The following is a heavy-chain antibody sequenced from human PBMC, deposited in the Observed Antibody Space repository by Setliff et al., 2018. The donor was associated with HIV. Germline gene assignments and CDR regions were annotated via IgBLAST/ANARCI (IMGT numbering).Heavy chain of an antibody. V-gene: IGHV3-74*01. D-gene: IGHD3-3*02. CDR1: GSTFSNYW. J-gene: IGHJ6*02. Sequence: GGSLRLSCAASGSTFSNYWMHWVRQVPGKGLVWVSRIKSDGTTIDYAGSVKGRFTISRDNAKNSLYLQMDSLRVEDTTVYYCTRKLAPGHGMDVWGQGTTVTVSS. CDR2: IKSDGTTI. CDR3: TRKLAPGHGMDV.